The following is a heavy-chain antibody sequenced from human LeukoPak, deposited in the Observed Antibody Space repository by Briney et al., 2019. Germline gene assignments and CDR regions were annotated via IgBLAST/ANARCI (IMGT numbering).Heavy chain of an antibody. CDR2: INSDASST. CDR1: GFTFSSYW. Sequence: GGSLRLSCAASGFTFSSYWMHWVRQAPGKGLVWVSRINSDASSTSYADSVKGRFTISRDNAKNTLYLQLNSLRAEDTAVYYCARGGGGKDFDYWGQGTLVTVSS. V-gene: IGHV3-74*01. D-gene: IGHD2-15*01. J-gene: IGHJ4*02. CDR3: ARGGGGKDFDY.